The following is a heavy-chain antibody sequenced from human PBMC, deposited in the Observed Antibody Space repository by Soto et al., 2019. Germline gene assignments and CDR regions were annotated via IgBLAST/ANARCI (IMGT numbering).Heavy chain of an antibody. V-gene: IGHV1-2*04. CDR2: INPNSGGT. Sequence: ASVKVSCKASGYTFTGYYMHWVRQAPGQGLEWMGWINPNSGGTNYAQKFQGWVTMTRDTSISTAYMELSRLRSDDTAVYYCARDIGYDILTGYYKEDPPIYYYYGLDVWGQGTSVTVSS. CDR3: ARDIGYDILTGYYKEDPPIYYYYGLDV. D-gene: IGHD3-9*01. CDR1: GYTFTGYY. J-gene: IGHJ6*02.